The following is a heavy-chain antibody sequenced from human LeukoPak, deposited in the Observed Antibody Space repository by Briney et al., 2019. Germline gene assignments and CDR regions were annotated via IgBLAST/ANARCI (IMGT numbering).Heavy chain of an antibody. Sequence: RGSLRLSCVASGFLFSNFWMTWVRQAPGKGLEWVANMKQDGSETHYADSVKGRFTISRDNAKNSLYLQMNSLRVEDTAVYYCVRGPHTIMVTEWGQGTLVTVSS. CDR1: GFLFSNFW. CDR2: MKQDGSET. D-gene: IGHD5-18*01. CDR3: VRGPHTIMVTE. J-gene: IGHJ4*02. V-gene: IGHV3-7*03.